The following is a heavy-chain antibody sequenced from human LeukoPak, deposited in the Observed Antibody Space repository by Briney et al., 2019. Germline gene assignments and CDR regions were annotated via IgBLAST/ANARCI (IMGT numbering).Heavy chain of an antibody. V-gene: IGHV3-20*04. D-gene: IGHD6-13*01. J-gene: IGHJ4*02. CDR3: ARDCRIAAAGHPAWYDY. CDR2: INWNGGST. CDR1: GFTFSSYS. Sequence: GGSLRLSCAASGFTFSSYSMSWVRQAPGKGLEWVSGINWNGGSTGYADSVKGRFTISRDNAKNSLYLQMNSLRAEDTALYYCARDCRIAAAGHPAWYDYWGQGTLVTVSS.